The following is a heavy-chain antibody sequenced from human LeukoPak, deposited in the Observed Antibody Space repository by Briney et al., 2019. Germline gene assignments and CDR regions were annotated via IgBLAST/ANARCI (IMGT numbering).Heavy chain of an antibody. Sequence: PSETLSLTCTVSGGSISSSSYYWGWIRQPPGKGLEWIVSIYYSGSTYYNPSLKSRVTISVDTSKNQFSLKLSSVTAADTAVYYCARRLGTDDAFDIWGQGTTVTVSS. CDR3: ARRLGTDDAFDI. J-gene: IGHJ3*02. CDR2: IYYSGST. D-gene: IGHD7-27*01. V-gene: IGHV4-39*01. CDR1: GGSISSSSYY.